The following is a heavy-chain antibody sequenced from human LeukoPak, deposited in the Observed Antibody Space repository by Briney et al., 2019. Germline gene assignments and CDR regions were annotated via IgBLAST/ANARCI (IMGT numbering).Heavy chain of an antibody. CDR3: ANGAAAGTPTIGDY. CDR1: GFTFSSYW. J-gene: IGHJ4*02. V-gene: IGHV3-7*01. D-gene: IGHD6-13*01. Sequence: PGGSLRLSCAASGFTFSSYWMSWVRQAPGKGLEWVANIKKDGSEKYYVDSVKGRFTISRDNAKTSLYLQMNSLRAEDTAVYYCANGAAAGTPTIGDYWGQGTLVTVSS. CDR2: IKKDGSEK.